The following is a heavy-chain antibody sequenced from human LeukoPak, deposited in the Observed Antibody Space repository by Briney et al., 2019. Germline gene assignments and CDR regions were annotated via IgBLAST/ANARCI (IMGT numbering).Heavy chain of an antibody. CDR3: ARDDPYYYDSSGYLPFDY. CDR1: GYTFTSYG. V-gene: IGHV1-18*01. CDR2: ISAYNGNT. J-gene: IGHJ4*02. D-gene: IGHD3-22*01. Sequence: GASVKVSCKASGYTFTSYGISWVRQAPGRGLEWMGWISAYNGNTNYAQKLQGRVTMTTDTSTSTAYMELRSLRSDDTAVYYCARDDPYYYDSSGYLPFDYWGQGTLVTVSS.